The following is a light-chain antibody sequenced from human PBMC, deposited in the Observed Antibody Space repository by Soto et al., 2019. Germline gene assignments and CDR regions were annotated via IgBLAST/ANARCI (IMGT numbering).Light chain of an antibody. Sequence: EIVMTQSPATLSVSPGERASLSCRASQSISSKLAWYQQKPGQAPRLLIYDASTRATDIPARFSGSGSGTEFTLTINSLQSEDFAVYYCQQYSQWPPYTFGQGTELEIK. CDR2: DAS. CDR3: QQYSQWPPYT. V-gene: IGKV3-15*01. CDR1: QSISSK. J-gene: IGKJ2*01.